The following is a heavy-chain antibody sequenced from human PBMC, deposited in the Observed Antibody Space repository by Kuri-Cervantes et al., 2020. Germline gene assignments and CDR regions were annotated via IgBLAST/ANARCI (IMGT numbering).Heavy chain of an antibody. CDR1: GGSISSYY. J-gene: IGHJ4*02. CDR2: IYYSWST. Sequence: GSLRLSCTVSGGSISSYYWSWIRQPPGKGLEWIGYIYYSWSTNYNPTLKSRVTISVDASKNQFSLKLSSVTAADTAVYYCARVGYYYDSSCYLRWGVAFDYWGQGTLVTVSS. D-gene: IGHD3-22*01. V-gene: IGHV4-59*01. CDR3: ARVGYYYDSSCYLRWGVAFDY.